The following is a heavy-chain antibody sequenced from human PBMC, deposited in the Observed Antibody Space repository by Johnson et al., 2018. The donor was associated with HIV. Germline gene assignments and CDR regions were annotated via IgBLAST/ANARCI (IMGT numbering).Heavy chain of an antibody. CDR3: VNGAFKTWIQLWATWGAYDAFDI. Sequence: MQLVESGGGLVQPGGSLRLYCAASGISFSSYWMHWVRQAPGKGLVWVSRIKSDGTSTNYADSVKGRFTISRDNAKNDLDLQMNSLRAEDTAVYYCVNGAFKTWIQLWATWGAYDAFDIWGQGTMVTVSS. J-gene: IGHJ3*02. CDR1: GISFSSYW. V-gene: IGHV3-74*02. D-gene: IGHD5-18*01. CDR2: IKSDGTST.